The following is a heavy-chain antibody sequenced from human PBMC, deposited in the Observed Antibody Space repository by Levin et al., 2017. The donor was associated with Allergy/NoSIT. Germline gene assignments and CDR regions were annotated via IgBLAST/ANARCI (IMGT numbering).Heavy chain of an antibody. D-gene: IGHD3-22*01. V-gene: IGHV4-39*02. J-gene: IGHJ4*02. Sequence: SETLSLTCTVSGGSISSSSSYWVWIRQSPEKGLEWIGSIYYTGNTYHNPSLKSRVTLSVDTSKNQFSLRLRSVTAADTAVYFCARGRNYDDQGHDYWGQGTLVTVSS. CDR3: ARGRNYDDQGHDY. CDR1: GGSISSSSSY. CDR2: IYYTGNT.